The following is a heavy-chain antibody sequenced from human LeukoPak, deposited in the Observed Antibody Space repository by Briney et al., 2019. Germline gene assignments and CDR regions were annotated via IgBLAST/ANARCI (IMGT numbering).Heavy chain of an antibody. Sequence: GGSLRLSWEGLGFRFINYWLIWFGRAPGKGPEWVANIKQDGREKHYVDSVKGRFTISRDNAKSSLYLQMNSLRAEDTAVYYCTRDEAAATNWGQGTLVTVSS. V-gene: IGHV3-7*01. D-gene: IGHD6-13*01. CDR3: TRDEAAATN. J-gene: IGHJ4*02. CDR1: GFRFINYW. CDR2: IKQDGREK.